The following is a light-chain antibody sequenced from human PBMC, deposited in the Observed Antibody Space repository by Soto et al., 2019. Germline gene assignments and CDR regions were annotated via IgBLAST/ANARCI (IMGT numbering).Light chain of an antibody. CDR2: DVT. CDR3: SSYTPRSTLV. J-gene: IGLJ1*01. Sequence: QSALTQPASVSGSPGQSITISCTGTSSDVGAYDFVSWYQHYPGKAPKLVTFDVTHRPPGISDRFSGSKSANTASLTISGLQAEYEAFYYCSSYTPRSTLVFGGGTKVTVL. CDR1: SSDVGAYDF. V-gene: IGLV2-14*01.